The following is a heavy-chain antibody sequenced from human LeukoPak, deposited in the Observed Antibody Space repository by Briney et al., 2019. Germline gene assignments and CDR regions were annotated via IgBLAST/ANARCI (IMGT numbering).Heavy chain of an antibody. CDR2: ISAYNGNT. V-gene: IGHV1-18*01. CDR3: AREGGSYYHNWFDP. J-gene: IGHJ5*02. D-gene: IGHD1-26*01. Sequence: ASVKVSCKASGYTFTNYYIIWVRQAPGQGLEWMGWISAYNGNTNYAQKLQGRVTMTTDTSTSTAYMELRSLRSDDTAVYYCAREGGSYYHNWFDPWGQGTLVTVSS. CDR1: GYTFTNYY.